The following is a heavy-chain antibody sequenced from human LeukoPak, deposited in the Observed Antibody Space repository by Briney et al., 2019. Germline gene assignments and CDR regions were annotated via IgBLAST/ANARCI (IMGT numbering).Heavy chain of an antibody. J-gene: IGHJ3*02. Sequence: PSETLSLTCTVSGGSISSSSYYWGWIRQPPGKGLEWIGSIYYSGSTYYNPSLKSRVTISVDTSKNQFSLKLSSVTAADTAVYYCARDLDYDSSGYRRRLRGAFDIWGQGTMVAVSS. D-gene: IGHD3-22*01. CDR2: IYYSGST. CDR3: ARDLDYDSSGYRRRLRGAFDI. V-gene: IGHV4-39*07. CDR1: GGSISSSSYY.